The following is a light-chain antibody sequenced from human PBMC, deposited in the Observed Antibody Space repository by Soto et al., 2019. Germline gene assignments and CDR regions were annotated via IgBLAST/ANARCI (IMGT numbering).Light chain of an antibody. V-gene: IGLV2-14*03. J-gene: IGLJ1*01. CDR3: SPYTSSSTHV. Sequence: QSALTQPASVSGSPGQSITISCTGSSSDVGGYTFVSWYQPHPGTVPKLMIYDVSSRPAGVSDRFSGSKSDNTASLTISGLQAEDEGDYYCSPYTSSSTHVFGSGTKLTVL. CDR1: SSDVGGYTF. CDR2: DVS.